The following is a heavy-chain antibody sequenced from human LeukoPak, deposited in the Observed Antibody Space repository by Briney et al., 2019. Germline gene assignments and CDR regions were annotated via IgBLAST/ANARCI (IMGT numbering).Heavy chain of an antibody. CDR1: GGSLSGYY. D-gene: IGHD3-22*01. CDR3: ARSIVVGEFDY. J-gene: IGHJ4*02. V-gene: IGHV4-59*08. CDR2: IDHSGST. Sequence: SETLSLTCTVSGGSLSGYYRSWIRQPPGKGLEWIGYIDHSGSTNYNPSLKSRFSISVDTSSNQFSLKLNSVTAADTAVYYCARSIVVGEFDYWGQGTLVTVSS.